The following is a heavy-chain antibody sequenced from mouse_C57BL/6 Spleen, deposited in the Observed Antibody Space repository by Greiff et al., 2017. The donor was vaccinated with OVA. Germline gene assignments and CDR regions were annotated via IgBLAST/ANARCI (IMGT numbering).Heavy chain of an antibody. CDR1: GFTFSSYG. CDR3: ASGPAYFDY. CDR2: ISSGGSYT. V-gene: IGHV5-6*01. Sequence: EVHLVESGGDLVKPGGSLKLSCAASGFTFSSYGMSWVRQTPDKRLEWVATISSGGSYTYYPDSVKGRFTISRDNAKNTLYLQMSSLKSEDTAMYYCASGPAYFDYWGQGTTLTVSS. J-gene: IGHJ2*01.